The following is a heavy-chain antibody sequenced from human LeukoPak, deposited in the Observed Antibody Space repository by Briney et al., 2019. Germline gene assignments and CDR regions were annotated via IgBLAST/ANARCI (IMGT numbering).Heavy chain of an antibody. D-gene: IGHD3-22*01. CDR1: GGSISSYY. V-gene: IGHV4-59*12. CDR2: IFYSGST. CDR3: AKSNGYGLIDI. J-gene: IGHJ3*02. Sequence: SETLSLTCTVSGGSISSYYWTWVRQPPGKALEWIGNIFYSGSTYYSPSLKSRVTISLDTSRNQFSLKLNSVTAADTAVYYCAKSNGYGLIDIWGQGTMVTVSS.